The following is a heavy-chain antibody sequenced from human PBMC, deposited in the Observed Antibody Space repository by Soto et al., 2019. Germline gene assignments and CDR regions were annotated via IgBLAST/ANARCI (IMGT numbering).Heavy chain of an antibody. CDR2: ISYDGSNK. D-gene: IGHD3-10*01. Sequence: QVQLVESGGGVVQPGRSLRLSCAASVFTFSSYAMHVVLQAPGKGLEWVAVISYDGSNKYYADSVKGRFTICRDNFKNTLYVQKHRLRGEGTAVYYYARERYGADRGFDYWGQGTLVTVSS. V-gene: IGHV3-30-3*01. CDR1: VFTFSSYA. J-gene: IGHJ4*02. CDR3: ARERYGADRGFDY.